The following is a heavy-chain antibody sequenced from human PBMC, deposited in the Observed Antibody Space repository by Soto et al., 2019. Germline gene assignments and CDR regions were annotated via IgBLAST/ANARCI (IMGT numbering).Heavy chain of an antibody. D-gene: IGHD3-10*01. J-gene: IGHJ4*02. Sequence: KSSETLSLTCTVSGGSISSGGYYWSWIRQHPGKGLEWIGYIYYSGSTYYNPSLMSRVTISVDTSKNQFSLKLSSVTAADTAVYYCARGSSADYWGQGTLVTVSS. CDR3: ARGSSADY. CDR2: IYYSGST. CDR1: GGSISSGGYY. V-gene: IGHV4-31*03.